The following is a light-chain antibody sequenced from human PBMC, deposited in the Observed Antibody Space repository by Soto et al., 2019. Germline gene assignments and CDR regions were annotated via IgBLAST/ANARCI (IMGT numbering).Light chain of an antibody. Sequence: EIVMTQSPATLSLSPGERAALSRRASQGVSSSLAWYQQKPGQSPRLLIYDASNRATGIPARFSGSGSGTDFTLTISTLEPEDFAVYYCQQYSKWPLTFGQGTKV. CDR1: QGVSSS. CDR2: DAS. J-gene: IGKJ1*01. V-gene: IGKV3-11*01. CDR3: QQYSKWPLT.